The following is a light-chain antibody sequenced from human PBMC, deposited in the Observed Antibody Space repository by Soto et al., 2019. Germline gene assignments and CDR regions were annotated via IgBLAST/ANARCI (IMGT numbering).Light chain of an antibody. J-gene: IGKJ1*01. CDR2: DAS. CDR3: QQYYSYPRT. Sequence: DIQMTQSPSTLSASVGDRVTITCRASQSISSWLAWYQQKLGRAPRLLIYDASSLESGVPSRFSGSGYGTDFTLTISCLQSEDFATYYCQQYYSYPRTFGQGTKVDIK. CDR1: QSISSW. V-gene: IGKV1-5*01.